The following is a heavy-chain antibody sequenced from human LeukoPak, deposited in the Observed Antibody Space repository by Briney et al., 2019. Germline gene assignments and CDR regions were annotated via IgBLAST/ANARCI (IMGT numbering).Heavy chain of an antibody. D-gene: IGHD2-21*02. CDR1: GFTFSSYS. J-gene: IGHJ4*02. CDR3: VRDPEASCGGDCAY. CDR2: ISRSSSYI. Sequence: GGSLRLSCAASGFTFSSYSMNWVRRAPGKGLEWVSSISRSSSYIYYADSVKGRFTISRDNAKNSLYLQMNSLRAEDTAVYYCVRDPEASCGGDCAYWGQGTLVTVSS. V-gene: IGHV3-21*01.